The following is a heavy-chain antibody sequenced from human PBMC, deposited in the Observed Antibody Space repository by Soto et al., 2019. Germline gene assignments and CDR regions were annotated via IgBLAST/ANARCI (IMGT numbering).Heavy chain of an antibody. J-gene: IGHJ6*02. D-gene: IGHD2-15*01. CDR2: IYWDDDK. Sequence: QITLKESGPTLVKPTQTLTLTCTFSGFSLSTSGVGVAWIRQPPGKALEWLSLIYWDDDKRYRPSLESRLTITKAPSKKQVVIKMTNMDSVDTATYYCAYLPCSGGSCYWFSFSGMDVWGQGTTVTVSS. CDR3: AYLPCSGGSCYWFSFSGMDV. V-gene: IGHV2-5*02. CDR1: GFSLSTSGVG.